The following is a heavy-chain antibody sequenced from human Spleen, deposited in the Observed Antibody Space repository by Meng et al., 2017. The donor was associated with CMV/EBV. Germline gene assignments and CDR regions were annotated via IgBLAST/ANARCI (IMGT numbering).Heavy chain of an antibody. CDR1: GGSISSYY. CDR2: IYTSGST. D-gene: IGHD3-16*02. CDR3: ARGSQKLRLGELSEYYFDY. J-gene: IGHJ4*02. V-gene: IGHV4-4*07. Sequence: VQVQEVGPVLVKSSDTLSPTSTVYGGSISSYYWSWIRQPAGKGLEWIGRIYTSGSTNYNPSLKSRVTMSVDTSKNQFSLKLSSVTAADTAVYYCARGSQKLRLGELSEYYFDYWGQGTLVTVSS.